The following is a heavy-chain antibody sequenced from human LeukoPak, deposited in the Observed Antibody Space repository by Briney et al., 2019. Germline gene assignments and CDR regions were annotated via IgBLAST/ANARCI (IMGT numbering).Heavy chain of an antibody. Sequence: GGSLRLSCAASGFTFSTYWMHWVRQAPGKGLVWVSLINSGGDDTRYADSVKGRFTISRDNAKNTLYLQMNSLRAEDTAVYYCARRIGYSSGHSAVYYFDYWGQGILVTVSS. CDR3: ARRIGYSSGHSAVYYFDY. D-gene: IGHD6-19*01. CDR2: INSGGDDT. J-gene: IGHJ4*02. CDR1: GFTFSTYW. V-gene: IGHV3-74*01.